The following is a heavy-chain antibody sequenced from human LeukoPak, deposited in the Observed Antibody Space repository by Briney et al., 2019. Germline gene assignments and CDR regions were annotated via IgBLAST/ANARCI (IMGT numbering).Heavy chain of an antibody. CDR1: GYTFTSYG. J-gene: IGHJ5*02. V-gene: IGHV1-69*13. CDR2: IIPIFGTA. CDR3: ARAGYCGGDCYARAWFDP. D-gene: IGHD2-21*01. Sequence: SVKVSCKASGYTFTSYGISWVRQAPGQGLEWMGGIIPIFGTANYAQKFQGRVTITADESTSTAYMELSSLRSEDTAVYYCARAGYCGGDCYARAWFDPWGQGTLVTVSS.